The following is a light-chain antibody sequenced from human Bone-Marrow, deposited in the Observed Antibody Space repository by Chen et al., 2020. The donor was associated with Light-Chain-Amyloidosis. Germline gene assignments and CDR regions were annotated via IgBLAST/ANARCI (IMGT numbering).Light chain of an antibody. CDR3: ATWDSSLTVWM. CDR2: ENN. J-gene: IGLJ3*02. Sequence: QSVLTQPHSVSAAPGQKVTISFSGSNSNIGINYVSWYQQLPGTSPKLLIYENNQRPSEIPDRFSGSKSGTSATLGVAGLQTGDEADYYCATWDSSLTVWMFGGGTKLSVL. CDR1: NSNIGINY. V-gene: IGLV1-51*02.